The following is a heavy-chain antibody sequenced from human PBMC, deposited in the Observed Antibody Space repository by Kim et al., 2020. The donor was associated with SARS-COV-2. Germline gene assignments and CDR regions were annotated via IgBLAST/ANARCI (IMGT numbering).Heavy chain of an antibody. CDR2: ISYDGSNK. CDR1: GFTFSSYA. J-gene: IGHJ4*02. CDR3: AIDVAGLNYFDY. V-gene: IGHV3-30*04. D-gene: IGHD2-15*01. Sequence: GGSLRLSCAASGFTFSSYAMHWVRQAPGKGLEWVAVISYDGSNKYYADSVKGRFTISRDNSKNTLYLQMNSLRAEDTAVYYCAIDVAGLNYFDYWGQGTLVTVSS.